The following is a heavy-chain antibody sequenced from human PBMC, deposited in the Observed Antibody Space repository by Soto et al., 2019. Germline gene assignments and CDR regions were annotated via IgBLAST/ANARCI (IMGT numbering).Heavy chain of an antibody. CDR1: GFTFSSYA. D-gene: IGHD3-16*01. CDR2: ISGSGGST. Sequence: EVQLLESGGGLEQPGGSLRLSCAASGFTFSSYAMSWVRQAPGKGLEWVSGISGSGGSTYYADSVKGRFTISRDNSKNTLYLQMNSLRAGDTAVYYCAKDLFMGGHIYWCFDLWGRGTLVTVSS. V-gene: IGHV3-23*01. CDR3: AKDLFMGGHIYWCFDL. J-gene: IGHJ2*01.